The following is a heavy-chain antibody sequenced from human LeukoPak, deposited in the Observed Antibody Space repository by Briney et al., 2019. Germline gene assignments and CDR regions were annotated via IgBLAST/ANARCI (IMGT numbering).Heavy chain of an antibody. CDR3: ARTGCYYDSSGISY. CDR2: IDWDDDK. V-gene: IGHV2-70*17. CDR1: GFSLTTRGMC. J-gene: IGHJ4*02. Sequence: SGPALVKPTQTLILTCTFSGFSLTTRGMCVSWIRQPPGKALEWLARIDWDDDKFYNTSLKTRLTISKDTSKNQVVLTMTNMDPVDTATYYCARTGCYYDSSGISYWGQGTLVTVSS. D-gene: IGHD3-22*01.